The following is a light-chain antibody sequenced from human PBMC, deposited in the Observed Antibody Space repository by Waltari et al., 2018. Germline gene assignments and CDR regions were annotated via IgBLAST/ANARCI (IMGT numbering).Light chain of an antibody. CDR3: QKYNNWPYT. CDR2: GAS. V-gene: IGKV3-15*01. J-gene: IGKJ2*01. CDR1: QSVSSN. Sequence: EIVMTQSPATLSVSPGERATLSCRASQSVSSNLAWYQQKPGQAPRLLIYGASTRATGIPASFSGSGSETEFTLTIRSLQSEDFAVYYCQKYNNWPYTFCQGTKLDIK.